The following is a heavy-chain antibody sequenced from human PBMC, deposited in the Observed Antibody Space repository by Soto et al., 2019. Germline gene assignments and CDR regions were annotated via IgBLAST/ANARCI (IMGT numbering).Heavy chain of an antibody. CDR1: GYTCTSYH. J-gene: IGHJ4*02. CDR2: ISAYNTNT. CDR3: ARDTPPTEY. V-gene: IGHV1-18*01. Sequence: QVQLVQSGAEVKKPGASVKVSCKTSGYTCTSYHISWVRQSPGQGLEWMGWISAYNTNTNYAQKFQGRVTMTTDTLTSTAYMELRSLRSDDTAVYYCARDTPPTEYWGQGTLVTVSS.